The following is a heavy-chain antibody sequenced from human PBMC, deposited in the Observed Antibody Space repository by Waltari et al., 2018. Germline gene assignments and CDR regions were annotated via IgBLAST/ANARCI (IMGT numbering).Heavy chain of an antibody. CDR1: GFTFSSYG. CDR2: IWDDGSNK. D-gene: IGHD2-2*01. CDR3: ARNGPADNMAQPTIVYYYGMDV. Sequence: QVQLVESGGGVVQPGRSLRLSCAASGFTFSSYGMHWVRQAPGKGLEWVAVIWDDGSNKYYADSVKGRFTISRDNSKNTLYLQMNSLRAEDTAVYYCARNGPADNMAQPTIVYYYGMDVWGQGTTVTVSS. V-gene: IGHV3-33*01. J-gene: IGHJ6*02.